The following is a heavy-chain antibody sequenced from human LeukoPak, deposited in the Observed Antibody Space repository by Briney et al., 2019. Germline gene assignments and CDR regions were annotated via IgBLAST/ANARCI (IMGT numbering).Heavy chain of an antibody. CDR3: ARDGYSSGWYYFDY. CDR2: IYTSGST. V-gene: IGHV4-61*02. CDR1: GDSVSNPSYY. D-gene: IGHD6-19*01. J-gene: IGHJ4*02. Sequence: SETLSLTCTVSGDSVSNPSYYWSWIRQPAGKGLEWIGRIYTSGSTNYNPSLKSRVTMSVDTSKNQFSLKLSSVTAADTAVYYCARDGYSSGWYYFDYWGQGTLVTVSS.